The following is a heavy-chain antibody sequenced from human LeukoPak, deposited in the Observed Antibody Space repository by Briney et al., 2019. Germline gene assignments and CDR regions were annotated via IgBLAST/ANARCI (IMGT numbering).Heavy chain of an antibody. Sequence: GGSLRLSCAASGFTFSSYSMNWVRQAPGKGLEWVSSISSSSSYIYYADSVKGRFTISRDNSKNTLYLQMNSLRSEDTAVYYCAKDRYYYDSSGYYFFDYWGQGTLVTVSS. CDR2: ISSSSSYI. V-gene: IGHV3-21*04. D-gene: IGHD3-22*01. J-gene: IGHJ4*02. CDR1: GFTFSSYS. CDR3: AKDRYYYDSSGYYFFDY.